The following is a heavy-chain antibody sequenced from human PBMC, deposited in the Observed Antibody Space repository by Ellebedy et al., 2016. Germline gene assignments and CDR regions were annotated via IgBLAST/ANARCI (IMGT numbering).Heavy chain of an antibody. CDR2: MYSTGIT. CDR3: ARDPPAINTRTWG. Sequence: GESLKISXVASGISVSNNYMRWVRQAPGKGLEWVSLMYSTGITRYADSVKGRFTISRDNSQNTLFLQMNSLRAEDTAMYYCARDPPAINTRTWGWGQGTLVTVST. V-gene: IGHV3-66*01. D-gene: IGHD7-27*01. CDR1: GISVSNNY. J-gene: IGHJ4*02.